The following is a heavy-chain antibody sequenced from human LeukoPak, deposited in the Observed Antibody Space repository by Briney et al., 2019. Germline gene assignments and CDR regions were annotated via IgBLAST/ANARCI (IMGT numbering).Heavy chain of an antibody. J-gene: IGHJ5*02. CDR3: AREASIRITMVRGVPNWFDP. CDR1: GFTFGSYS. Sequence: PGGSLRLSCAASGFTFGSYSMNWVRQAPGKGLEWVSAISSSSTYMYYADSVKGRFTISRDNAKNSLYLQMNSLRAEDTALYYCAREASIRITMVRGVPNWFDPWGQGTLVTVSS. CDR2: ISSSSTYM. V-gene: IGHV3-21*04. D-gene: IGHD3-10*01.